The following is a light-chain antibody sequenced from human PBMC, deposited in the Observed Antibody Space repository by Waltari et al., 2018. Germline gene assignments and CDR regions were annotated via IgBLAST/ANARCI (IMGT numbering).Light chain of an antibody. V-gene: IGKV1-5*03. CDR2: KSS. CDR3: QQYNTLPVT. J-gene: IGKJ4*01. Sequence: IQMTQSPSTLSASVGDRVTLTCRASESVKNNLAWYQQQPCKAPKALINKSSLLESGVPLRFSGSGYGTAFTLSISSLQPDDFATYYCQQYNTLPVTFGGGTTVEI. CDR1: ESVKNN.